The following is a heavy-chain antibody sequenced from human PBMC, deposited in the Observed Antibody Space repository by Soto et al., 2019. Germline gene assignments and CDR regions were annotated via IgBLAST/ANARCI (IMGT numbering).Heavy chain of an antibody. Sequence: QAQLQESGPGLVKPSDTLSLSCTVSGGSISSYYWNWIRQPAGKGLEWIGRIYSSGATNYNPSLKSRVTMSTDTSTNHFSLRLTSVTPADTAVYYCAREHKVVKDFEFWGQGILVTVSS. D-gene: IGHD2-15*01. CDR2: IYSSGAT. J-gene: IGHJ4*02. CDR3: AREHKVVKDFEF. CDR1: GGSISSYY. V-gene: IGHV4-4*07.